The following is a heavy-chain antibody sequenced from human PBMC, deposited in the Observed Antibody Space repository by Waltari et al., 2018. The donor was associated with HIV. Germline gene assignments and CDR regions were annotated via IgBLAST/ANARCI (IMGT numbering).Heavy chain of an antibody. CDR1: GGSISSGSYY. Sequence: QVQLQESGPGLVKPSQTLSLTCTVSGGSISSGSYYWSWIRQPAGKGLEWIGRIYTSGSNNYNPSLKSRVTISVDTSKNQFSLKLSSVTAADTAVYYCARAPGYYDILTGYYNPYYFDYWGQGTLVTVSS. CDR2: IYTSGSN. J-gene: IGHJ4*02. V-gene: IGHV4-61*02. CDR3: ARAPGYYDILTGYYNPYYFDY. D-gene: IGHD3-9*01.